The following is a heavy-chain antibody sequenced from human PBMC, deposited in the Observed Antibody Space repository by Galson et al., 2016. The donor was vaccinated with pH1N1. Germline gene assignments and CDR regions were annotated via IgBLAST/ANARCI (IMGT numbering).Heavy chain of an antibody. D-gene: IGHD6-13*01. CDR2: IIPIFNTA. CDR3: ARQIAAAGTFYIDY. Sequence: SVKVSCKASGGTFGSYGINWVRQAPGQGLEWMGGIIPIFNTAKYAQNFQGRVTITADESTTTAYMELSSLRSEDTAVYYCARQIAAAGTFYIDYWGQGTLVTVSS. J-gene: IGHJ4*02. V-gene: IGHV1-69*13. CDR1: GGTFGSYG.